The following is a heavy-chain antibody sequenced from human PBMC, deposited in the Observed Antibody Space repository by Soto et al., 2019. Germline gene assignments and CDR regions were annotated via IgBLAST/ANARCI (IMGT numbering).Heavy chain of an antibody. D-gene: IGHD4-17*01. J-gene: IGHJ5*02. CDR3: ARDPYGDYILGWFDP. Sequence: QVQLVESGGGVVQPGRSLRLSCAASGFTFSSYAMHWVHQAPGKGLEWVAVISYDGSNKYYADSVKGRFTISRDNSKNTLYLQMNSLRAEDTAVYYCARDPYGDYILGWFDPWGQGTLVTVSS. V-gene: IGHV3-30-3*01. CDR2: ISYDGSNK. CDR1: GFTFSSYA.